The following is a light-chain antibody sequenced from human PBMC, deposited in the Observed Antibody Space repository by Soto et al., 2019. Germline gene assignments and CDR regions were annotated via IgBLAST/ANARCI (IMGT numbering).Light chain of an antibody. V-gene: IGLV2-14*01. CDR3: SSYPSSSTLV. CDR1: RSDVGGYNY. CDR2: DVS. Sequence: QSALTQPASVSGSPGQSITISCTGTRSDVGGYNYVSWYQQHPGKAPKLMIYDVSNRPSGVSNRFSGSKSGNTASLTISGLKAEDEADYYCSSYPSSSTLVFGGGTKLTVL. J-gene: IGLJ2*01.